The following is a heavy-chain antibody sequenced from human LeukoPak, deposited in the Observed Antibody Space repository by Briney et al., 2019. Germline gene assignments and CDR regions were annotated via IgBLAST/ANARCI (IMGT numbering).Heavy chain of an antibody. Sequence: SETLSLTCNVSGYSISSGYYWAWIRQAPGKGLEWIGSIYHSGYPHYNPSLKGRVTISVDTSKNDFSLKLSSVAAADTAIYYCARDLNPTHYFDYWGQGTLVTVSS. V-gene: IGHV4-38-2*02. CDR2: IYHSGYP. CDR3: ARDLNPTHYFDY. CDR1: GYSISSGYY. J-gene: IGHJ4*02.